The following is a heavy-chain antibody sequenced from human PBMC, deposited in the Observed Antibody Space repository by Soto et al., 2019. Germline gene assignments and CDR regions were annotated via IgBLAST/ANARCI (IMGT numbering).Heavy chain of an antibody. CDR3: ARGAGFLEWLQVDNYYYYGMDV. J-gene: IGHJ6*02. CDR2: TYYRSKWYN. D-gene: IGHD3-3*01. Sequence: QSQTLSLTCAISGDSVSSNSAAWNWIRQSPSRGLEWLGRTYYRSKWYNDYAVSVKSRITINPDTSKNQFSLQLNSVTPEDTAVYYCARGAGFLEWLQVDNYYYYGMDVWGQGTTVTVSS. CDR1: GDSVSSNSAA. V-gene: IGHV6-1*01.